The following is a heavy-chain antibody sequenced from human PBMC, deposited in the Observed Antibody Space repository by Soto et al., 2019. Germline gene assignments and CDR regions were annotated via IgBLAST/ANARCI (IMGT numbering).Heavy chain of an antibody. D-gene: IGHD5-12*01. CDR2: INPSGGST. V-gene: IGHV1-46*01. Sequence: ASVKVSCKASGYTFTSYYMHWVRQAPGQGLEWMGIINPSGGSTSYAQKFQGRVTMTRDTSTSTVYMELSSLRSEDTAVYYCARETYSQWLQLGSSYFYDWGKGTLVTVS. CDR1: GYTFTSYY. CDR3: ARETYSQWLQLGSSYFYD. J-gene: IGHJ4*02.